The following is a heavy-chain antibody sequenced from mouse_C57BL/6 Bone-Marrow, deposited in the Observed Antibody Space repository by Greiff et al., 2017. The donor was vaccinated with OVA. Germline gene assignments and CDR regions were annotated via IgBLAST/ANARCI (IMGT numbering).Heavy chain of an antibody. CDR1: GYAFSSYW. CDR2: IYPGDGDT. CDR3: AKDSSPYYFDY. D-gene: IGHD3-2*01. Sequence: QVQLKESGAELVKPGASVKISCKASGYAFSSYWMNWVKQRPGKGLEWIGQIYPGDGDTNYNGKFKGKATLTADKSSSTAYMQLSSLTSEDSAVYFCAKDSSPYYFDYWGQGTTLTVSS. V-gene: IGHV1-80*01. J-gene: IGHJ2*01.